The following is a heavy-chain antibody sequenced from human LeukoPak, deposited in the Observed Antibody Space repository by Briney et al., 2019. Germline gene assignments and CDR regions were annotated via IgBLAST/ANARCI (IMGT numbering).Heavy chain of an antibody. CDR1: GFTVSSNY. CDR2: IYSGGST. J-gene: IGHJ4*02. V-gene: IGHV3-53*01. Sequence: GGSLRLSFAASGFTVSSNYMSWVRQAPGKGLEWVSVIYSGGSTYYADSVKGRFTISRDNSKNTLYLQMNSLRAEDTAVYYCARGGLYYFDYWGQGTLVTVSS. CDR3: ARGGLYYFDY.